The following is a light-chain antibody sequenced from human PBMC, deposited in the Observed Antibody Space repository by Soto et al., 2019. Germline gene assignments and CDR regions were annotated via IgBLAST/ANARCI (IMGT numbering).Light chain of an antibody. V-gene: IGLV2-11*01. Sequence: QSVLIQPRSVSGSPGQSVTISCTGTSSDVGPYNFVSWYQHHPGKAPKPMIYRVTQRPSGVPDRFSGSKSGNTASLTISGLQAEDEADYYGCSFAGRDTYVVFGGGTKVTGL. CDR2: RVT. J-gene: IGLJ2*01. CDR1: SSDVGPYNF. CDR3: CSFAGRDTYVV.